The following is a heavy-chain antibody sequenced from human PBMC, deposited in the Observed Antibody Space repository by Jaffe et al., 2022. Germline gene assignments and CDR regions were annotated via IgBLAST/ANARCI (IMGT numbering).Heavy chain of an antibody. V-gene: IGHV3-23*01. Sequence: EAQLLESGGGLVQPGGSLRLSCAASGFTFNNYAMSWVRQAPGKGLEWVSVISSGNGGATYYAESVKGRFTISRDNSKNTLYLQMNSLRAEDTAVYYCVKGAISLRKFDLWGQGTLVTVSS. CDR2: ISSGNGGAT. J-gene: IGHJ5*02. CDR1: GFTFNNYA. CDR3: VKGAISLRKFDL.